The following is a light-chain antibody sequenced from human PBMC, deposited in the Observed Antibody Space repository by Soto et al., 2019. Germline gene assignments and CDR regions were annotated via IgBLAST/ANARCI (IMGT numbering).Light chain of an antibody. CDR1: ESISTW. CDR3: HQAISFPIT. Sequence: DIQMTQSPFSVSASVGDSVTITCRASESISTWLAWYRQKPGKAPELLIYTASNLQSGVPSRFSGRGSGTDFTLTISSLQPEDFATYYCHQAISFPITFGQGTRLEIK. CDR2: TAS. J-gene: IGKJ5*01. V-gene: IGKV1-12*01.